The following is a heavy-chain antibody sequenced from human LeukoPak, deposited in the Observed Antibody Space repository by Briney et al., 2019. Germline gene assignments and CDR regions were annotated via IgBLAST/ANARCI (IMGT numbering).Heavy chain of an antibody. J-gene: IGHJ5*02. CDR2: FYYSGST. D-gene: IGHD2-2*01. V-gene: IGHV4-39*01. Sequence: SETLSLTCTVSGGSISSSSYYWGWIRRPPGKGLEWIGSFYYSGSTYYNPSLKSRVTISVDTSKNQFSLKLSSVTAADTAVYYCARQGRYCSSTSCPSWFDPWGQGTLVTVSS. CDR3: ARQGRYCSSTSCPSWFDP. CDR1: GGSISSSSYY.